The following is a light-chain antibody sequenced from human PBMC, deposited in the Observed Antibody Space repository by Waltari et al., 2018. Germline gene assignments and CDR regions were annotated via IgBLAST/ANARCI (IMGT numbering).Light chain of an antibody. CDR1: SSDVVGFHF. CDR2: DVT. Sequence: QSALTQPASVSGSPGQSITIPCPGPSSDVVGFHFVSCYQQHPGKAPKLIIYDVTKRPSGVSNRFSGSKSGNTASLTISGLQTEDEADYYCSSYTSATIYVFGIGTKVVVL. V-gene: IGLV2-14*03. CDR3: SSYTSATIYV. J-gene: IGLJ1*01.